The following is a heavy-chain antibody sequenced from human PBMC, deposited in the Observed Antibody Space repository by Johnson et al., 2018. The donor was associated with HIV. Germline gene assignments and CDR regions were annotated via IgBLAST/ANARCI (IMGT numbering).Heavy chain of an antibody. V-gene: IGHV3-71*02. D-gene: IGHD5-18*01. CDR3: ARGGYSPDDAFDI. J-gene: IGHJ3*02. Sequence: VQLLESGGGVIRPGGSLRLSCAASGFTFSDYYMSWIRQAPGKGLEWVGRITRTADGGTTEYTTPVKGRFTISRDNAKNSLYLEMNSLRAEDTAVYYCARGGYSPDDAFDIWGQGTMVTVSS. CDR1: GFTFSDYY. CDR2: ITRTADGGTT.